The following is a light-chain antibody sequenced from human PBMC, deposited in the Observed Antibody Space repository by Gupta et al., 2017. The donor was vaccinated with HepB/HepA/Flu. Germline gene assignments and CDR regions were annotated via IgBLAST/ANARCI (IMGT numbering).Light chain of an antibody. V-gene: IGKV1-39*01. CDR3: QQTYSKPRT. Sequence: MTQSPSSLSASVGDRVTITCRPSQSISIYLNWYQQKPGKAPKLLIYGASTLQSGVPSRFSGSGSETLFTLAISSVQPEDFATYYCQQTYSKPRTFGPGTKVEI. CDR1: QSISIY. CDR2: GAS. J-gene: IGKJ1*01.